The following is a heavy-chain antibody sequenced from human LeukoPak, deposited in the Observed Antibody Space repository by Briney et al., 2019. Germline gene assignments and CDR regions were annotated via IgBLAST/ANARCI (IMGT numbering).Heavy chain of an antibody. CDR2: IYYSGST. CDR3: ARLPGYCSSTSCYNYFDY. Sequence: PSETLSLTCTVSGGSISSSSYYWGWIRQPPGKGLEWIGSIYYSGSTYYNPSLKSRVTISVDTSKNQFSLKLSSVAAADTAVYYCARLPGYCSSTSCYNYFDYWGQGTLVTVSS. D-gene: IGHD2-2*02. V-gene: IGHV4-39*01. CDR1: GGSISSSSYY. J-gene: IGHJ4*02.